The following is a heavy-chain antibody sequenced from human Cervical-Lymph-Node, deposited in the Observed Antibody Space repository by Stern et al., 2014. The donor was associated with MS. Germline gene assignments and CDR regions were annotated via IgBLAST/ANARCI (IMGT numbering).Heavy chain of an antibody. J-gene: IGHJ4*02. Sequence: EMQLVESGGGLVKPGGSLRLSCAASGFTFSIYSMNWVRQAPGKGLEWVSYISSTSSYIYYADSVKGRFTISRDNAKNSLYLQMNSLGAEDTAVYYCARENTPSITMVRGVPYYFDYWGQGTLVTVSS. CDR3: ARENTPSITMVRGVPYYFDY. CDR2: ISSTSSYI. D-gene: IGHD3-10*01. V-gene: IGHV3-21*01. CDR1: GFTFSIYS.